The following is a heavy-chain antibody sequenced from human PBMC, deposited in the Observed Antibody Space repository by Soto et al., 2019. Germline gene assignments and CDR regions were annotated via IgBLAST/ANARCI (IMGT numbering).Heavy chain of an antibody. Sequence: QITLKESGPTLVKPTQTLTLTCTFSGFSISSTRMAVGWIRQPPGKALEWLALIYWDDDKRYSPFLKSRLTITKDTSKIQVVLTMSNMDPVDTARYYCAHIVVAGLGYYFDYWGQGTLVTVSS. J-gene: IGHJ4*02. CDR3: AHIVVAGLGYYFDY. CDR2: IYWDDDK. D-gene: IGHD6-19*01. V-gene: IGHV2-5*02. CDR1: GFSISSTRMA.